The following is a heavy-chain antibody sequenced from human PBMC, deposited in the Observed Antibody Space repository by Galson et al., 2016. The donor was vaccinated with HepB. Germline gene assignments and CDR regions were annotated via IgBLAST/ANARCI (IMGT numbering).Heavy chain of an antibody. D-gene: IGHD3-16*02. Sequence: GKGLVWVSRINSDGSSTSYADSVKGRFTISRDNSKNTLYLQMNSLRAEDTAVYYCAKERHPYSYYYMDVWGKGTTVTVSS. CDR2: INSDGSST. V-gene: IGHV3-74*01. J-gene: IGHJ6*03. CDR3: AKERHPYSYYYMDV.